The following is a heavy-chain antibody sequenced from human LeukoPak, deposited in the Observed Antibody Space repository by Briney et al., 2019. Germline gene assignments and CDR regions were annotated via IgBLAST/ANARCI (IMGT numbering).Heavy chain of an antibody. V-gene: IGHV4-4*07. Sequence: SETLSLTCTVSGGSISSYYWSWLRQPAGKGLEWIGRIYTSGSTNYNPSLKSRVTMSVDTSKNQFSLKLSSVTAADTAVYYCARHDDYGDFFDYWGQGTLVTVSS. CDR1: GGSISSYY. J-gene: IGHJ4*02. CDR3: ARHDDYGDFFDY. D-gene: IGHD4-17*01. CDR2: IYTSGST.